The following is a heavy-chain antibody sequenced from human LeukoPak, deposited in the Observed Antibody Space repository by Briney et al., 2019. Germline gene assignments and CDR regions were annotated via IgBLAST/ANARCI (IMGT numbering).Heavy chain of an antibody. J-gene: IGHJ4*02. CDR1: GFTFSSYA. Sequence: PGGSLRLSCAASGFTFSSYAMHWVRQAPGKGLEWVAVTSYDGRTKYYADSVKGRFTISRDNSKNTMYLQMNSLRTEDTAVYYCAKEFCGGVCYSDYFDYWGQGTLVTVSS. CDR3: AKEFCGGVCYSDYFDY. CDR2: TSYDGRTK. V-gene: IGHV3-30*04. D-gene: IGHD2-21*02.